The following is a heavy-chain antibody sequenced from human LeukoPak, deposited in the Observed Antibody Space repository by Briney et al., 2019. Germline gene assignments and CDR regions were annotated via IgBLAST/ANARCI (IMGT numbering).Heavy chain of an antibody. CDR1: GGTFSSYA. Sequence: SVKVSCKASGGTFSSYAISWVRQAPRQGLEWMGRIIPIFGTANYAQKFQGRVTITTDESTSTAYMELSSLRSEDTAVYYCVRDPSRIAVAAHPNTAWGQGTLVTVSS. V-gene: IGHV1-69*05. CDR2: IIPIFGTA. J-gene: IGHJ5*02. D-gene: IGHD6-19*01. CDR3: VRDPSRIAVAAHPNTA.